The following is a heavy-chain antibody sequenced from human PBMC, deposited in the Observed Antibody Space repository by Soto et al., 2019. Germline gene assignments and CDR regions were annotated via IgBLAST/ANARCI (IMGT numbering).Heavy chain of an antibody. J-gene: IGHJ4*02. CDR2: ISSSSRYT. V-gene: IGHV3-11*05. CDR1: GFTFSDYY. Sequence: QVLLVESGGGLVKPGGSLRLSCAASGFTFSDYYMTWIRQAPGKGLEWVSYISSSSRYTNYADSVKGRFTISRDNAKNTLSLEMNRLRAEDTAVYYCARERNGYNSTLDYWGQGTLVTVSS. CDR3: ARERNGYNSTLDY. D-gene: IGHD5-12*01.